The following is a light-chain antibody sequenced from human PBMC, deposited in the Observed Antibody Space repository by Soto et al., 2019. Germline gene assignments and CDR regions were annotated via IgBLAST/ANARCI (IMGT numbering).Light chain of an antibody. CDR3: TSYTPSATVL. J-gene: IGLJ2*01. Sequence: QSALTQPASVSGSPGQSITISCAGTSSDVGGYYYVSWYQHHPGKAPKLLIYDVNMRPSGVSDRFSGSRSGNTASLAISGLQTEDEADYYCTSYTPSATVLFGGGTKVTVL. CDR2: DVN. CDR1: SSDVGGYYY. V-gene: IGLV2-14*03.